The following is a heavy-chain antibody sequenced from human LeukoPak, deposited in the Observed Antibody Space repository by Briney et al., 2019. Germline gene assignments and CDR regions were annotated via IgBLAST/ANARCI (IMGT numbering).Heavy chain of an antibody. J-gene: IGHJ4*02. V-gene: IGHV4-30-2*01. D-gene: IGHD2-2*01. CDR3: ARTQHCSSTSCPHGLDS. Sequence: PSETLSLTCAVSGGSISSGGYSWSWIRQPPGKGLEWIGYLYQGGSTYYNPSLSSRVTISGDRSKNHFFLTLTSVTAADTAVYYCARTQHCSSTSCPHGLDSWGQGTLVTVSS. CDR2: LYQGGST. CDR1: GGSISSGGYS.